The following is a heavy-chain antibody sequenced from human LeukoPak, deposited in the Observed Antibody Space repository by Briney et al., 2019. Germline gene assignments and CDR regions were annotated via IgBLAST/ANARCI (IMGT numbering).Heavy chain of an antibody. D-gene: IGHD5-18*01. V-gene: IGHV3-23*01. CDR3: AKGYSYGMIDY. CDR1: GLTINTHW. J-gene: IGHJ4*02. CDR2: ISGSGGST. Sequence: GGSLRLSCAGSGLTINTHWMSWVRQAPGKGLEWVSAISGSGGSTYYADSVKGRFTISRDNSKNTLYLQMNSLRAEDTAVYYCAKGYSYGMIDYWGQGTLVTVSS.